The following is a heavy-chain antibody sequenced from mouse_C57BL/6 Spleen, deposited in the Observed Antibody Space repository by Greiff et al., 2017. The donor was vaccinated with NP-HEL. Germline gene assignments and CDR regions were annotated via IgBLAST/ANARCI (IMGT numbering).Heavy chain of an antibody. V-gene: IGHV1-82*01. Sequence: QVQLQQSGPELVKPGASVKISCKASGYAFSSSWMNWVKQRPGKGLEWIGRIYPGDGDTNYNGKFKGKATLTADKSSSTAYMQLSSLTSEDSAVYFCAGDDPWFAYWGQGTLVTVSA. CDR1: GYAFSSSW. D-gene: IGHD2-3*01. CDR3: AGDDPWFAY. J-gene: IGHJ3*01. CDR2: IYPGDGDT.